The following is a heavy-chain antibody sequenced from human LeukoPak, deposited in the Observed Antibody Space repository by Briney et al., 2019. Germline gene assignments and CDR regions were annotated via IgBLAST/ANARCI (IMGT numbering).Heavy chain of an antibody. J-gene: IGHJ4*02. Sequence: GESLKISCEVSGYIFTIYWIGWVRQMPGKGLEWMGIIYPGDSDTRYSPSFEGQVTISADKSSSTAYLQWSSLKASDTAMYYCARRGSRGYSYEVWGQGTLVTVSS. D-gene: IGHD5-18*01. V-gene: IGHV5-51*01. CDR3: ARRGSRGYSYEV. CDR1: GYIFTIYW. CDR2: IYPGDSDT.